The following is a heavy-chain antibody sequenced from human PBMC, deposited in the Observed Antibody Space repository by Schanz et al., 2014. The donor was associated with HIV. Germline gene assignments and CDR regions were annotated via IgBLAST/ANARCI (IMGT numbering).Heavy chain of an antibody. V-gene: IGHV4-4*07. D-gene: IGHD6-13*01. Sequence: QVLLQESGPRLMKPSETVSLTCTVSSGSIRTYHWHWIRQSAGKRLEWIGRVSGSGSTDHNPSLKSRVTMSVDTSKNQLSLKLSSVTAADTAVYYCARAKWPPRSRHFDFWGQGNLVTVSS. J-gene: IGHJ4*02. CDR3: ARAKWPPRSRHFDF. CDR2: VSGSGST. CDR1: SGSIRTYH.